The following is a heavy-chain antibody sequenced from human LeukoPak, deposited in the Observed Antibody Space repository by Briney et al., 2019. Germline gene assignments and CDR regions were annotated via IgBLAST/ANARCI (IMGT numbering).Heavy chain of an antibody. CDR3: ARDGYSGYDWPQYFDY. V-gene: IGHV4-4*07. J-gene: IGHJ4*02. D-gene: IGHD5-12*01. Sequence: SDTLSLTCTVSGGPISSYYGICLRHPAGKGLEWIGRIYTSGSTNYNPSLKSRVTMSVDTSKNPFSLKLSSVPAADTAVYYCARDGYSGYDWPQYFDYWGQGTLVTVSS. CDR1: GGPISSYY. CDR2: IYTSGST.